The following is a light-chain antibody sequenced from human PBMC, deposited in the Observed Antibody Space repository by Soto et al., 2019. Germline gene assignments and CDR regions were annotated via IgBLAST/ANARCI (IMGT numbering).Light chain of an antibody. CDR3: CSYAGSPWV. V-gene: IGLV2-11*01. CDR2: DVS. J-gene: IGLJ3*02. CDR1: SSDVGGYNY. Sequence: QSALIQPRSVSGSPGQSVTISCTGTSSDVGGYNYVSWYQQHPGKAPKLMIYDVSKRPSGVPDRFSGSKSGNTASLTISGLQAEDEADYYCCSYAGSPWVFGGGTKVTVL.